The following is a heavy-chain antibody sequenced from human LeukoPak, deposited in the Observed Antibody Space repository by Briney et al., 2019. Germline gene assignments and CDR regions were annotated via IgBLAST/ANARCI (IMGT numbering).Heavy chain of an antibody. Sequence: GGSLRLSCAVSGITLSNYGMTWVRQAPGKGLEWVAGISDTGGRTNYADSVKGGFTISRDNPKNTLYLQKNSLRAEDTAVYFCAKRGVVIRVILVGFHKEAYYFDSWGQGALVTVSS. CDR1: GITLSNYG. D-gene: IGHD2-2*01. J-gene: IGHJ4*02. CDR3: AKRGVVIRVILVGFHKEAYYFDS. V-gene: IGHV3-23*01. CDR2: ISDTGGRT.